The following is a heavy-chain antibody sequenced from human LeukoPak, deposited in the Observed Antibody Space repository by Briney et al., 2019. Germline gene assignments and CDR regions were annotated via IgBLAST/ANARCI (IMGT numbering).Heavy chain of an antibody. Sequence: GASVKVSCKASGYTFTSYGISWVRQAPGQGLEWMGWISAYNGNTNYAQKLQGRVTMTTDTSTSTAYMELRSLRSDDTAVYYCARDAGGETGTMKPFDIWGQGTMVTVSS. CDR1: GYTFTSYG. CDR2: ISAYNGNT. J-gene: IGHJ3*02. V-gene: IGHV1-18*01. CDR3: ARDAGGETGTMKPFDI. D-gene: IGHD1-7*01.